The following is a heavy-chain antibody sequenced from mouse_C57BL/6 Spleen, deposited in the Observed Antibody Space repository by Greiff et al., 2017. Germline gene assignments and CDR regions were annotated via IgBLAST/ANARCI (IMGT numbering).Heavy chain of an antibody. CDR1: GFTFSSYA. CDR2: ISDGGSYT. J-gene: IGHJ2*01. CDR3: ARAPYYGSSYDY. Sequence: EVMLVESGGGLVKPGGSLKLSCAASGFTFSSYAMSWVRQTPEKRLEWVATISDGGSYTYYPDNVKGRFTISRDNAKNNLYLQMSHLKSEDTAMYYCARAPYYGSSYDYWGQGTTLTVSS. V-gene: IGHV5-4*03. D-gene: IGHD1-1*01.